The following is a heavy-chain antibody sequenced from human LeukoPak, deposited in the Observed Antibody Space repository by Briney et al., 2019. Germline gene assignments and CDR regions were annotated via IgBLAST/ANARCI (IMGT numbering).Heavy chain of an antibody. J-gene: IGHJ4*02. Sequence: GRSLRLSCAASGFTFNNCGMHWVRQAPGKGLEWVAVISYDGSNEYYADSVKGRFTISRDNSKNTLYLQMNSLRDEDTAVYYCTRGIDYWGQGTLVTVSS. CDR2: ISYDGSNE. CDR3: TRGIDY. CDR1: GFTFNNCG. V-gene: IGHV3-30*03.